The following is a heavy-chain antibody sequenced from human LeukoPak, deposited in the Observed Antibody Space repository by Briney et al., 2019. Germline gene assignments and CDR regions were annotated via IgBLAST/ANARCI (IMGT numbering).Heavy chain of an antibody. CDR3: AKDLMSGEPVVTVRPYRLLWGDYYYGMDV. Sequence: PGGSLRLSCAASGFTFSSYGIHWVRQAPGKGLEWVAVISYDGSNKYYADSVKGRFTISRDNSKNTLYLQMNSLRAEDTAVYYCAKDLMSGEPVVTVRPYRLLWGDYYYGMDVWGQGTTVTVSS. CDR1: GFTFSSYG. V-gene: IGHV3-30*18. J-gene: IGHJ6*02. D-gene: IGHD3-10*01. CDR2: ISYDGSNK.